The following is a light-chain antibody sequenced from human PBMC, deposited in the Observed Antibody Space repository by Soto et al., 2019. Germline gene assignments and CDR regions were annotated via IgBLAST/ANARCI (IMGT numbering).Light chain of an antibody. Sequence: DIQMTQSPSTLSASVGDRVTITCRASQSISSWLAWYQQKPGKAPKLLIYDASSLESGVPSRFSGSGSGTEFTLPISSLQPDDFANYYCQQYNSYSPTFGQGTKVEIK. CDR3: QQYNSYSPT. CDR1: QSISSW. J-gene: IGKJ1*01. CDR2: DAS. V-gene: IGKV1-5*01.